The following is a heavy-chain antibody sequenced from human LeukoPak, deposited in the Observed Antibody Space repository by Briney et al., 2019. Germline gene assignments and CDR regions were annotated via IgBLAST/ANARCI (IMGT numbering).Heavy chain of an antibody. V-gene: IGHV1-2*02. Sequence: GASVKVSCKASGYTFTGYYMNWVRQAPGQGLEWMGWINPNSGGTNYAQKFQGRVTMTRDTSTSTVYMELSSLRSEDTAVYYCARDEKLTYYYDSSGYSEYFQHWGQGTLVTVSS. CDR3: ARDEKLTYYYDSSGYSEYFQH. CDR2: INPNSGGT. D-gene: IGHD3-22*01. J-gene: IGHJ1*01. CDR1: GYTFTGYY.